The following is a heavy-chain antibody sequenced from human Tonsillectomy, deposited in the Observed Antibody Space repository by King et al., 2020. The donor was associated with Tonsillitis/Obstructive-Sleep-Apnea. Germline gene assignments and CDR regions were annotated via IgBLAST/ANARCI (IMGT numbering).Heavy chain of an antibody. CDR1: GGSFSGYY. Sequence: QVQLQQWGAGLLKPSETLSLTCAVYGGSFSGYYWSWIRQPPGKGLEWIGEIDHSGRTIYNPSLKSRVTISADTSKTQFSLKLSSVTAADTAVYYCAREITTDAFDIWGQGTMVTVSS. D-gene: IGHD3-3*01. V-gene: IGHV4-34*01. CDR2: IDHSGRT. CDR3: AREITTDAFDI. J-gene: IGHJ3*02.